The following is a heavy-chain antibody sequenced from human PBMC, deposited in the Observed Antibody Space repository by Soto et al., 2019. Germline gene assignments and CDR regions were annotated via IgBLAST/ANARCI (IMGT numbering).Heavy chain of an antibody. J-gene: IGHJ3*02. CDR2: IIPIVGTA. V-gene: IGHV1-69*01. D-gene: IGHD3-10*01. CDR1: GGTFSSYA. CDR3: ARVRRSRSAFDI. Sequence: QVQLVQSGAEVKKPGSSVKVSCKASGGTFSSYAISWVRQAPGQGLEWMGGIIPIVGTANYAQKFQGRVTITADESTSAAYMELSSLRSEDTAVYYCARVRRSRSAFDIWGQGTMVTVSS.